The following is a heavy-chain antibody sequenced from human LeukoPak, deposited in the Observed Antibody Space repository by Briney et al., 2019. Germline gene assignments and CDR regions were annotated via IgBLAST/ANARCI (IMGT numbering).Heavy chain of an antibody. CDR2: ISPYNGNT. V-gene: IGHV1-18*01. Sequence: ASVKVSCKASGYTFTNYGINWVRQAPGQGLEWMGWISPYNGNTNYAQKLQGRVAMPTDTSTSTAYMELRSLRSDDTAVYYCARVLEAARNIIAFDFWGQGTMVTVSS. D-gene: IGHD6-6*01. CDR3: ARVLEAARNIIAFDF. CDR1: GYTFTNYG. J-gene: IGHJ3*01.